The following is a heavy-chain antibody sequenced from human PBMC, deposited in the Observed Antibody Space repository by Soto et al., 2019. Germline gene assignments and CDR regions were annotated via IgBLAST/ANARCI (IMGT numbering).Heavy chain of an antibody. Sequence: GASVKVSCKVSGYTLTELSMHWVRQAPGKGLEWMGGFDPEDGETIYAQKFQGRVTITEDTSTDTAYMELSSLRSEDTAVYYCARSDYDFWSGYLTERIMDVWGQGTTVTVSS. V-gene: IGHV1-24*01. CDR1: GYTLTELS. CDR2: FDPEDGET. J-gene: IGHJ6*02. CDR3: ARSDYDFWSGYLTERIMDV. D-gene: IGHD3-3*01.